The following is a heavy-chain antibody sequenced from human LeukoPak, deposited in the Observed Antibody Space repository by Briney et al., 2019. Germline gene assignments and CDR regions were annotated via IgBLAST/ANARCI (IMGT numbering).Heavy chain of an antibody. V-gene: IGHV1-8*01. CDR1: GYTFTSYE. Sequence: GASVKVSCKASGYTFTSYEINWVRQATGQGLEWMGWMNPSNGETGYAPKFQGRVTMTRDTSTSTAYMELSSLTSEDTAVYFCARAFLYDSSGTSNDYWGQGTLVTVSS. CDR2: MNPSNGET. J-gene: IGHJ4*02. D-gene: IGHD3-22*01. CDR3: ARAFLYDSSGTSNDY.